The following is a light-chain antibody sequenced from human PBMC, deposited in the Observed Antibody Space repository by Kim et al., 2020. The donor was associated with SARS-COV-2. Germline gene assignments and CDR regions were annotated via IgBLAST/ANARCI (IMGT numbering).Light chain of an antibody. CDR1: SSDIGAYKY. Sequence: SVTISCTGNSSDIGAYKYVSWYQQHPGKAPKLMIYEVNRRPSGVPDRFSGSKSGNTASLTVSGLQAEDEADYYCTSYAGSNNLDVFGTGTKVTVL. J-gene: IGLJ1*01. V-gene: IGLV2-8*01. CDR3: TSYAGSNNLDV. CDR2: EVN.